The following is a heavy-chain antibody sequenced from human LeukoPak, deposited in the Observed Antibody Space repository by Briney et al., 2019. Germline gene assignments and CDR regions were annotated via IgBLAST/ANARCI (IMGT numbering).Heavy chain of an antibody. CDR2: ISGSGGST. Sequence: QPGGSLRLSCAASGFTFSNYAMNWVRQAPGKGLEWVSTISGSGGSTYYADSVKGRFTISGDNSKNTLYLQMNNLRAEDTAVYYCAPRVVGSAPFDYWGQGTLVTVSS. D-gene: IGHD2-15*01. CDR3: APRVVGSAPFDY. CDR1: GFTFSNYA. V-gene: IGHV3-23*01. J-gene: IGHJ4*02.